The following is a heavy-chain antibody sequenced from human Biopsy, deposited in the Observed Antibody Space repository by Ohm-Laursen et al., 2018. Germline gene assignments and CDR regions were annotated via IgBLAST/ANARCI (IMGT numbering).Heavy chain of an antibody. D-gene: IGHD5-18*01. CDR1: GFTFSTYT. CDR3: AKDRYNYTPIGGFSMDV. Sequence: SLRLSCAASGFTFSTYTMNWVRQAPGKGLEWVSCISSRKNYIYYTDSVKGRFTISRDNSRDTLYLQMSSLRAEDTAVYYCAKDRYNYTPIGGFSMDVWGQGTTVTVSS. J-gene: IGHJ6*02. CDR2: ISSRKNYI. V-gene: IGHV3-21*06.